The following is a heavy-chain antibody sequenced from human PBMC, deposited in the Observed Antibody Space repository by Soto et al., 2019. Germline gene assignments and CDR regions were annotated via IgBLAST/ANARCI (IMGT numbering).Heavy chain of an antibody. Sequence: PSATHSLTCAVSGGSISGSNWWSWVRQPPGKRLERIGEIYHSGSTNYNPSLKSRVTISVDKSKNQFSLKLSSVTAADTAVYYCASAAGLTYYYDSSGYRNYGMDVWGQGTTVTVSS. D-gene: IGHD3-22*01. CDR3: ASAAGLTYYYDSSGYRNYGMDV. J-gene: IGHJ6*02. CDR1: GGSISGSNW. V-gene: IGHV4-4*02. CDR2: IYHSGST.